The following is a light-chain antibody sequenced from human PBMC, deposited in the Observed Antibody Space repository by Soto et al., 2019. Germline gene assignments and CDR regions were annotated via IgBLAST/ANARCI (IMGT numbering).Light chain of an antibody. CDR1: QSVNSNY. J-gene: IGKJ4*01. CDR3: QQRSKWVT. V-gene: IGKV3D-20*02. CDR2: DAI. Sequence: EIVLTQSPGTLSLSPGERATLSCRASQSVNSNYLAWYQQKPGQAPRLLIYDAINRATGIPARFSGSGSGTDFTLTISSLEPEDFGIYYCQQRSKWVTFGRGTKVDSK.